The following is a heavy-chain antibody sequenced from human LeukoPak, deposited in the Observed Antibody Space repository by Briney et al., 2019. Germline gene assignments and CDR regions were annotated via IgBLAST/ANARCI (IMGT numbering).Heavy chain of an antibody. V-gene: IGHV3-74*01. Sequence: GGTLRLSCAASGFTFSSYWMHWVRQAPGKGLVWVSRINSDGSSTSYADSLKGRLTISRDNAKNTLYLQMNSLRAEDTAVYYCAKGRVVGATNRPFDYWGQGTLVTVSS. CDR1: GFTFSSYW. D-gene: IGHD2-15*01. CDR3: AKGRVVGATNRPFDY. CDR2: INSDGSST. J-gene: IGHJ4*02.